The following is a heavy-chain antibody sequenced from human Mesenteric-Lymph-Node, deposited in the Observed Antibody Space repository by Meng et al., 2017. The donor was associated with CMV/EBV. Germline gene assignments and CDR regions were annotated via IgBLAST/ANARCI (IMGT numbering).Heavy chain of an antibody. V-gene: IGHV3-21*01. Sequence: GESLKISCAASGFTFSSYWMHWVRQAPGKGLEWVSSIRSTSRYIYYADSVKGRFTISRDNAKNSLSLQMNSLRAEDTAVYYCARDRGSGWSFDYWGQGTLVTVSS. D-gene: IGHD6-19*01. J-gene: IGHJ4*02. CDR2: IRSTSRYI. CDR1: GFTFSSYW. CDR3: ARDRGSGWSFDY.